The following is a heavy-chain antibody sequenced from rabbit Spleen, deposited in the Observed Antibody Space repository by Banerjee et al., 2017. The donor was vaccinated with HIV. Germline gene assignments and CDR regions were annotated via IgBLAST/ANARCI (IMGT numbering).Heavy chain of an antibody. CDR3: ARDTSSSFSSYGMDL. Sequence: EQLEESGGGLVKPEGSLTLTCKASGVSLNDKDVMCWVRQAPGKGLEWIACINIVTGKSVYASWAEGRFIMSRTSSTTVTLQMTRLTAADTATYFCARDTSSSFSSYGMDLWGPGTLVTVS. D-gene: IGHD1-1*01. J-gene: IGHJ6*01. CDR1: GVSLNDKDV. V-gene: IGHV1S45*01. CDR2: INIVTGKS.